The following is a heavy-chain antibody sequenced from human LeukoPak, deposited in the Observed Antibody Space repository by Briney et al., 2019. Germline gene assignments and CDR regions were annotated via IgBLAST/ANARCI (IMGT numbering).Heavy chain of an antibody. CDR1: GFIFSFYE. CDR3: ARDLPQQQPPNY. D-gene: IGHD6-13*01. V-gene: IGHV3-48*03. CDR2: ISSGATTK. J-gene: IGHJ4*02. Sequence: GGSLRLSCAASGFIFSFYEMNWVRQAPGKGLEWVSYISSGATTKYYADSVKGRFTISRDNAKNSLYLQMNSLRAEDTAVYYCARDLPQQQPPNYWGQGTLVTVSS.